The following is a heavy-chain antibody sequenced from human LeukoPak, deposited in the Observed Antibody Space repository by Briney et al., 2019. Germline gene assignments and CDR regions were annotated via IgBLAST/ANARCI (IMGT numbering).Heavy chain of an antibody. CDR2: IKQDGSEK. V-gene: IGHV3-7*01. D-gene: IGHD3-10*01. CDR1: GFTLSSYW. CDR3: ARGLLWLF. J-gene: IGHJ4*02. Sequence: PGGSLRLSCAASGFTLSSYWMIWVRQAPGKGLEWVANIKQDGSEKYYVDSVKGRFTISRDNAKNSVYLQMNSLRVEDTAVYYCARGLLWLFGGQGTLVTVSS.